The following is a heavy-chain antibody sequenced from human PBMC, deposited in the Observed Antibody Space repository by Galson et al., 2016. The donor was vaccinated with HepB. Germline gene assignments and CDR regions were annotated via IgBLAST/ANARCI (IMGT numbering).Heavy chain of an antibody. Sequence: SVKVSCKASGYTFTSYGITWVRQAPGQGLEWMGGIIPIFETTNYAQKFQGRVTFTADKSTGTVYMEPGSLTSEDTAIYYCAREGGINWFDPWGQGTLVIVSS. V-gene: IGHV1-69*06. J-gene: IGHJ5*02. D-gene: IGHD2-15*01. CDR3: AREGGINWFDP. CDR2: IIPIFETT. CDR1: GYTFTSYG.